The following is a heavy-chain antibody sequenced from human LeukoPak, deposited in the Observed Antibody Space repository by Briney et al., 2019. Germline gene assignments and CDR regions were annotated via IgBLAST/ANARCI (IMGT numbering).Heavy chain of an antibody. Sequence: ASVKVSCKASGYTFTSYYMHWVRQAPGQGLEWMGIITPSGGSTNYAQKFQGRVTMTRDTSTGTVSMELSSLRSEDTAVYYCARESSSSSCADYWGQGTLVTVSS. CDR3: ARESSSSSCADY. V-gene: IGHV1-46*01. CDR2: ITPSGGST. J-gene: IGHJ4*02. CDR1: GYTFTSYY. D-gene: IGHD6-6*01.